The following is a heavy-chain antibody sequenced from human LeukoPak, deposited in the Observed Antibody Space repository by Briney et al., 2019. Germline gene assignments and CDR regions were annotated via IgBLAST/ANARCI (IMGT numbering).Heavy chain of an antibody. CDR2: INGDGSST. Sequence: GGSLRLSCAGSGFIFSQFWMQWVRQVPGKGLVWVSRINGDGSSTNYADSVKGRFTISRDNAKNTLYLQMNSLRAEDTAVYYCARDGLPAARDTWGQGTMVTVSS. J-gene: IGHJ3*02. CDR3: ARDGLPAARDT. CDR1: GFIFSQFW. D-gene: IGHD6-6*01. V-gene: IGHV3-74*01.